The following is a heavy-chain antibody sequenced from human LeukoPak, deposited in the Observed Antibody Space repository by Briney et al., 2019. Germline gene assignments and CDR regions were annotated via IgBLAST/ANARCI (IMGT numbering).Heavy chain of an antibody. Sequence: GGSLRLSCVASGFSLSTYDMYWVRQAPGKGLEYVSGISSNGGTTYYANSVKGRFTISRDNSKNTLYLQMGSLRAEDMAVYYCARGYCSSTSCTNDYWGQGTLVIVSS. CDR3: ARGYCSSTSCTNDY. CDR2: ISSNGGTT. J-gene: IGHJ4*02. CDR1: GFSLSTYD. D-gene: IGHD2-2*01. V-gene: IGHV3-64*01.